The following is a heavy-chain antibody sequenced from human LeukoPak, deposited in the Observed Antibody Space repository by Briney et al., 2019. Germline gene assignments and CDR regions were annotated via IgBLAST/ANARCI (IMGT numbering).Heavy chain of an antibody. J-gene: IGHJ4*02. V-gene: IGHV3-7*01. Sequence: GGPLRLSCAASGFTFSSLWMSWARQAPGKGLEWVANIKQDGSEKYYVDSVKGRFTISRDNAKNSLYLQMNSLRAEDTAVYYCARGYGTVDYRGQGTLVTVSS. CDR1: GFTFSSLW. D-gene: IGHD1-7*01. CDR3: ARGYGTVDY. CDR2: IKQDGSEK.